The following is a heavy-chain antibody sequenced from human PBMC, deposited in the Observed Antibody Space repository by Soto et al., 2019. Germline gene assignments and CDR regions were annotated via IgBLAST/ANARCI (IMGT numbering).Heavy chain of an antibody. V-gene: IGHV4-31*03. Sequence: PSETLSLTCTVSGDSISSGGYYWSWIRQHPGKGLEWIGYIYYSGSTYYNPSLKSRVTISVDTSKNQFSLKLSSVTAADTAVYYCARGTNYYGSGSYMAPYYYYGMDVWGQGTTVTVSS. CDR1: GDSISSGGYY. J-gene: IGHJ6*02. CDR3: ARGTNYYGSGSYMAPYYYYGMDV. D-gene: IGHD3-10*01. CDR2: IYYSGST.